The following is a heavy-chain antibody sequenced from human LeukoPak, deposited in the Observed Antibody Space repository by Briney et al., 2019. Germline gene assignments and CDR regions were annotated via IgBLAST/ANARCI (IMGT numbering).Heavy chain of an antibody. D-gene: IGHD2-2*01. V-gene: IGHV3-30-3*01. CDR3: ARGVARSSTSSVDY. CDR2: ILYDGSNK. Sequence: PGGSLRLSCAASGFTFSSSTLHWVRQAPGQGLEWVAVILYDGSNKYYTDSVKDRFTISRDNSKNTLYLQTNSLRVEDTALYYCARGVARSSTSSVDYWGQGTLVTVSS. CDR1: GFTFSSST. J-gene: IGHJ4*02.